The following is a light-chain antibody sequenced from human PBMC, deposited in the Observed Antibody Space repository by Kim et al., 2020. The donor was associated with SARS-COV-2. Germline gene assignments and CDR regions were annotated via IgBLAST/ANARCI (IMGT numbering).Light chain of an antibody. J-gene: IGKJ4*01. CDR1: QSVSSY. Sequence: EIVLTQSPATLSLSPGERATLSCRASQSVSSYLAWYQQKPGQAPRLLIYDASNRATGIPARFSGSGSGTDFTLTISSLEPEDFAVYYCQQRSNWPTVTFGGGTKVDI. CDR2: DAS. CDR3: QQRSNWPTVT. V-gene: IGKV3-11*01.